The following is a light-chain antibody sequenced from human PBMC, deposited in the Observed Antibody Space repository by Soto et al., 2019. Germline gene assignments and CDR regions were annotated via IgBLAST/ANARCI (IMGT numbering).Light chain of an antibody. J-gene: IGKJ4*01. CDR2: DAS. CDR1: QDISNY. CDR3: QHYDNLPLT. V-gene: IGKV1-33*01. Sequence: DIQMTQSPSSLSASVGDRVTITCQASQDISNYLNWYQQKPGKAPKLLIYDASNLETGVPSRFSGSGSGTDFTFNISSLQPEDLATYYCQHYDNLPLTFGGGTKV.